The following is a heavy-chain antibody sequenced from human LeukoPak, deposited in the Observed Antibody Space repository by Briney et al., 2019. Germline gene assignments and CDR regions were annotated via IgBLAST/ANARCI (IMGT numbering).Heavy chain of an antibody. Sequence: GGSLRLSCAASGFTLSSYAMSWVRQAPGKGLEWVSVIYSGGSTYYADSVKGRFTISRDNSKNTLYLQMNSLRAEDTAVYYCARDAPGQWLAFDYWGQGTLVTVSS. J-gene: IGHJ4*02. CDR2: IYSGGST. CDR3: ARDAPGQWLAFDY. V-gene: IGHV3-53*01. D-gene: IGHD6-19*01. CDR1: GFTLSSYA.